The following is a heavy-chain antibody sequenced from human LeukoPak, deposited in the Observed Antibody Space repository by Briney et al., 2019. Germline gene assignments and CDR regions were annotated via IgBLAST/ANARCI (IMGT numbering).Heavy chain of an antibody. J-gene: IGHJ4*02. CDR1: GFIFSSYA. CDR2: ISGSGGST. D-gene: IGHD6-19*01. Sequence: GGSLRLSCAASGFIFSSYAMGWVRQAPGKGLEWVSAISGSGGSTYYADSVKGRFTISRDNSKNTLYLQMNSLRAEDTAVYYCAKDLIAVADTAPLDYWGQGTLVTVSS. CDR3: AKDLIAVADTAPLDY. V-gene: IGHV3-23*01.